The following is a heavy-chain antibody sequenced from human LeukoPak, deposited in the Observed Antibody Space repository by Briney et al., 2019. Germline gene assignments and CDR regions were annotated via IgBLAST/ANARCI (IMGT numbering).Heavy chain of an antibody. CDR3: AKDQVVVVTAIFYYFDY. J-gene: IGHJ4*02. CDR1: GFTLSSYA. Sequence: GGSLRLSCAASGFTLSSYAMSWVRQAPGKGLEWVSAISGSGGSTYYADSVKGRFTISRDNSKNTLYLQMNSLRAEDTAVYYCAKDQVVVVTAIFYYFDYWGQGTLVTVSS. D-gene: IGHD2-21*02. V-gene: IGHV3-23*01. CDR2: ISGSGGST.